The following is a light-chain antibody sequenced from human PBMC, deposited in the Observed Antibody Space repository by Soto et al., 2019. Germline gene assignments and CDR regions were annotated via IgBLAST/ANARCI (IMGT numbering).Light chain of an antibody. V-gene: IGLV1-44*01. CDR3: AAWDASRSGPV. Sequence: QSVLTQPPSASGTPGRRVTISCSGRNSNIGTNTVTWYQQLPGAAPKLLIYANDQRPSGVPDRFSGSKSGTSASLAISGLQSGDEADYFCAAWDASRSGPVFGGGTKLTVL. CDR2: AND. CDR1: NSNIGTNT. J-gene: IGLJ3*02.